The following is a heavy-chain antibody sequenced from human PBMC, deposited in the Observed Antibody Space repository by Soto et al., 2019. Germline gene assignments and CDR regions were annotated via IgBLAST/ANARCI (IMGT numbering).Heavy chain of an antibody. CDR1: GFTFSSYG. V-gene: IGHV3-30*18. Sequence: GGSLRLSCAASGFTFSSYGMHWVRQAPGKGLEWVAVISYDGSNKYYADSVKGRFTISRDNSKNTLYLQMNSLRAEDTAVYYCAEVAKTYYYYYMDVWGKGTTVTVSS. CDR3: AEVAKTYYYYYMDV. J-gene: IGHJ6*03. CDR2: ISYDGSNK.